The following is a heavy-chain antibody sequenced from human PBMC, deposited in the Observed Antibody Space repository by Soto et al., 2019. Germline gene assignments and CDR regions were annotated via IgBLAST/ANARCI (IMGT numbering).Heavy chain of an antibody. D-gene: IGHD5-12*01. CDR3: AGNIVATISSFDS. J-gene: IGHJ4*02. V-gene: IGHV4-34*01. CDR1: GESFSGYY. CDR2: INHSGST. Sequence: SETLSLTCAVYGESFSGYYWSWIRQPPGKGLEWIGEINHSGSTNYNPSLKSRVSMSVDTSKNQFSLKLNSVTAADTAVYYCAGNIVATISSFDSSGQGPLVTVSS.